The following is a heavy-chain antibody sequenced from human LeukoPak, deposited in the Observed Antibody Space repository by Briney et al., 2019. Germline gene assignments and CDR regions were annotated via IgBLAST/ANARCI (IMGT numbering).Heavy chain of an antibody. J-gene: IGHJ4*02. CDR2: TSGSGGSS. D-gene: IGHD6-13*01. Sequence: PGGFLRLSCAASGFTFSSYAMSWVRQAPGKGLEWVSGTSGSGGSSYYADSVKGRFTTSRDNSKNTLYLQMNSLRAEDTAVYYCAKELAAGVSPSFDYWGQGTLVTVSS. CDR1: GFTFSSYA. V-gene: IGHV3-23*01. CDR3: AKELAAGVSPSFDY.